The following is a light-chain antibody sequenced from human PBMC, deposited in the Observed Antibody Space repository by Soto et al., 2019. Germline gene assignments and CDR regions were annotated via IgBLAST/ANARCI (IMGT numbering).Light chain of an antibody. V-gene: IGKV3-11*01. CDR2: DTS. CDR3: QQRSHWHPISA. J-gene: IGKJ4*01. Sequence: EIVLTQSPATLSLSPGERATLSCRASQSVTSYFAWYQHKPGQAPRLLIYDTSNRAIGIPARFSGSGSGTDFTLTITSLEHEDSAVYYCQQRSHWHPISAFDGGNKVEIK. CDR1: QSVTSY.